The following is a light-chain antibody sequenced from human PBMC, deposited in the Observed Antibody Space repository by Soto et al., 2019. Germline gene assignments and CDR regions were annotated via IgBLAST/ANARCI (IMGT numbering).Light chain of an antibody. V-gene: IGLV2-8*01. CDR1: SSDVGLYNY. CDR3: TSYAGSDNFEV. CDR2: EVN. Sequence: QSALTQPPSASGSPGQSVTISCTGTSSDVGLYNYVSWYQQHPGKAPKLMIFEVNKRPSGVPDRFSGSKSGNTASLTVSGLQAEDEADYYCTSYAGSDNFEVFGGGTKLTV. J-gene: IGLJ2*01.